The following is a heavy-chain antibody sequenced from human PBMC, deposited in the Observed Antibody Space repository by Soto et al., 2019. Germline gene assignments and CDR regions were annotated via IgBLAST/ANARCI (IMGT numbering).Heavy chain of an antibody. CDR2: INAGNGNT. CDR3: ARDIHYYDSSGSDY. Sequence: ASVKVSCKASGYTFTSYAMHWVRQAPGQRLEWMGWINAGNGNTKYSQKFQGRVTITRDTSASTAYMELSSLRSEDTAVYYCARDIHYYDSSGSDYWGQGTQVTVSS. CDR1: GYTFTSYA. J-gene: IGHJ4*02. V-gene: IGHV1-3*01. D-gene: IGHD3-22*01.